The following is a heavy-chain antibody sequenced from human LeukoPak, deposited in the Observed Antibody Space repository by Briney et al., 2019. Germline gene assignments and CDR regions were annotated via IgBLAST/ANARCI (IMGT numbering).Heavy chain of an antibody. CDR1: GYTFTSYY. Sequence: GASVKVSCKASGYTFTSYYIHWVRQAPGQGLEWMGIINPGGGSTTYGQKFQGRVTMTRDTSTSTVYLELTSLRSEDTAVYYCSRGIYYSDSSGYLGVHYWGPGTLVTVSS. D-gene: IGHD3-22*01. J-gene: IGHJ4*02. CDR3: SRGIYYSDSSGYLGVHY. CDR2: INPGGGST. V-gene: IGHV1-46*01.